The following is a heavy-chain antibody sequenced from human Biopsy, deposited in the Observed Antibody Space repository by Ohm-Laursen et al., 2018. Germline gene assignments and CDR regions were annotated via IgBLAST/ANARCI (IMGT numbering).Heavy chain of an antibody. J-gene: IGHJ5*02. CDR2: NKHSGRT. CDR3: ARGLPRIAPMVRGRRTWFDP. D-gene: IGHD3-10*01. CDR1: GGSFRGYY. V-gene: IGHV4-34*01. Sequence: GTLSLTCAVYGGSFRGYYLGWGRPTPREGVGGVGENKHSGRTHYKPSLDSRVAISADTSKNQFSLNLYSVTAADTAVYFCARGLPRIAPMVRGRRTWFDPWGQGTLVTVSS.